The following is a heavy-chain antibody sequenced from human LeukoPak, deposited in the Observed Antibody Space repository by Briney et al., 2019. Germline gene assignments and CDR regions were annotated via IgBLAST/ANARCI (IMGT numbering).Heavy chain of an antibody. CDR3: ARYFSGGSCYTH. D-gene: IGHD2-15*01. Sequence: GGSLRLSCAASGFTFSIYWVSWVRQAPGKGLEWVANINHDGSEEYYVDSVKGRFTISRDNAKNSLYLQLNSLRAEDTAVYYCARYFSGGSCYTHWGQGSLVTVSS. J-gene: IGHJ4*02. CDR1: GFTFSIYW. V-gene: IGHV3-7*01. CDR2: INHDGSEE.